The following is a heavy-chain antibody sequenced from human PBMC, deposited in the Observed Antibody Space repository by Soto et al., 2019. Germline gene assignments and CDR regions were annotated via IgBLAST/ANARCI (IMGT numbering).Heavy chain of an antibody. Sequence: GGSLRLSCTASGFTFGDYAMSWFRQAPGKGLEWVGFIRSKAYGGTTEYAASVKGRFTISRDDSKSIAYLQMNSLKTEDTAVYYCTRSGSNSNYPFYYYGMDVWGQGTTVTVSS. CDR2: IRSKAYGGTT. V-gene: IGHV3-49*03. J-gene: IGHJ6*02. CDR3: TRSGSNSNYPFYYYGMDV. D-gene: IGHD4-4*01. CDR1: GFTFGDYA.